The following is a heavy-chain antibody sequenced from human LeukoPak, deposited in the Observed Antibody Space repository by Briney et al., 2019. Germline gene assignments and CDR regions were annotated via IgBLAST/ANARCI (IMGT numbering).Heavy chain of an antibody. J-gene: IGHJ5*02. CDR2: ISPSAGTI. Sequence: EGSLRLSCAASGFTFSSYEMNWFRQAPGKGLEWVSYISPSAGTIYYADSVKGRFTISRDNAKNSLYLQMNSLRAEDSAVYYCARKTVGAKNWFDPWGQGTLVTVSS. D-gene: IGHD1-26*01. V-gene: IGHV3-48*03. CDR1: GFTFSSYE. CDR3: ARKTVGAKNWFDP.